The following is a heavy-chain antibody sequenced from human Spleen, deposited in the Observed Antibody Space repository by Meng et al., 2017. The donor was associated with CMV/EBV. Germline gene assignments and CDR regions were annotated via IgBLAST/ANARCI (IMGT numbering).Heavy chain of an antibody. Sequence: GGSLRLSCVASAFSFSNYGMHWVRQAPGKGLEWVSFMHFDGTKTYYADSVKDRFTISRDNSKNTLYLQMNSLRTEDTAVYYCAKDHDFVTGKDYHYAMDVWGQGTTVTVSS. J-gene: IGHJ6*02. CDR3: AKDHDFVTGKDYHYAMDV. CDR2: MHFDGTKT. V-gene: IGHV3-30*02. D-gene: IGHD2-21*02. CDR1: AFSFSNYG.